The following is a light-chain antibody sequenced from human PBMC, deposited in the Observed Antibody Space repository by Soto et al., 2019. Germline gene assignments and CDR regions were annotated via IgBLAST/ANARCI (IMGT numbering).Light chain of an antibody. CDR2: EVN. V-gene: IGLV2-14*01. Sequence: QSVLTQPASVSGSPGQSITISCTGTSSDVGSHNYVSWYQQHPGKAPKLIIFEVNSRPSGVSNRFSGSKSGSAASLTISGLQAEDEADYYCSSYSSTSTPYVFGGGTXV. J-gene: IGLJ1*01. CDR1: SSDVGSHNY. CDR3: SSYSSTSTPYV.